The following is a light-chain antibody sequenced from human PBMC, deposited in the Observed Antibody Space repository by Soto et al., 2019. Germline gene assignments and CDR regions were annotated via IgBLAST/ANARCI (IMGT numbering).Light chain of an antibody. Sequence: SYELTQPPSVSVAPGKTARITCGGNNIGSESVHWYQQRPGQAPVLVIHYDSGRPSGIPDRFSGSNSGNTATLTISGVEAGDEADYYCQVWDTTSEHQVFGGGTKPPS. V-gene: IGLV3-21*04. CDR3: QVWDTTSEHQV. J-gene: IGLJ3*02. CDR2: YDS. CDR1: NIGSES.